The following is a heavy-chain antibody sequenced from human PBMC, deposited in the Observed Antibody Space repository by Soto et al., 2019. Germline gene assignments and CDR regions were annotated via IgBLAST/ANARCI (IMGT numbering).Heavy chain of an antibody. CDR3: AREGGTGFSLFDY. Sequence: QVQLQESGPGLVKPSQTLSLTCTVSGAPINSGQFYWSWIRQQPGRGLEWTGFVSSRGNTYYNPSLKSRVIIPLDTSKNPFSLQLLSVTPADTAVYFCAREGGTGFSLFDYWGRGTLVTVSS. CDR2: VSSRGNT. D-gene: IGHD6-19*01. V-gene: IGHV4-30-4*01. J-gene: IGHJ4*02. CDR1: GAPINSGQFY.